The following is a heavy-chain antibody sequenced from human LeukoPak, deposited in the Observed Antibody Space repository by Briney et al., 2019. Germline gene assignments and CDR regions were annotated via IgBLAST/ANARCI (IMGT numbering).Heavy chain of an antibody. CDR2: INPDSGDS. V-gene: IGHV1-2*02. D-gene: IGHD4-23*01. CDR1: GYTFSGYY. Sequence: ASVKVSCKASGYTFSGYYIHWVRQAPGQGLEWMGWINPDSGDSKCAQKFHGRVTMTRDTSINTAYMELGSLTSDDTALYYCARDFGYGGNPPVGYWGQGTLVTVSS. J-gene: IGHJ4*02. CDR3: ARDFGYGGNPPVGY.